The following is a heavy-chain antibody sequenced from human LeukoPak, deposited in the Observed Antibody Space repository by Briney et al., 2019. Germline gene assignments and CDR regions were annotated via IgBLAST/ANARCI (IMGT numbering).Heavy chain of an antibody. CDR1: GFTLSSYG. Sequence: PGGSLRLSCAASGFTLSSYGMHWVRQAPGKGLEWVAVISYDGSNTYYADSVKGRFTISRDNSENTLFLQMNSLRTEDTAVYYCAKKAPAADWSVVYWGQGTLVTVSS. J-gene: IGHJ4*02. D-gene: IGHD3-3*01. CDR2: ISYDGSNT. CDR3: AKKAPAADWSVVY. V-gene: IGHV3-30*18.